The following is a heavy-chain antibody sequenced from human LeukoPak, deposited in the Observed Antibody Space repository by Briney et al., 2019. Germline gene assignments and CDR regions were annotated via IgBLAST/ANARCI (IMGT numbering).Heavy chain of an antibody. Sequence: PGGSLRLSCAASGFTFSSYGMHWVRQAPGKGLEWVAVISYDGSNKYYADSVKGRFTISRDNSKNTLYLQMNSLRAEDTAVYYCAKDFLSTVTAYFDYWGRGTLVTASS. V-gene: IGHV3-30*18. CDR1: GFTFSSYG. CDR2: ISYDGSNK. CDR3: AKDFLSTVTAYFDY. D-gene: IGHD4-17*01. J-gene: IGHJ4*02.